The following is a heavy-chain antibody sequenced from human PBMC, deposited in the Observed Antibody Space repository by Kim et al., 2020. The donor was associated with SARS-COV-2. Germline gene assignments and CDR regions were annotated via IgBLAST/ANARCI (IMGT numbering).Heavy chain of an antibody. V-gene: IGHV3-43*02. CDR1: GFTFDDYA. J-gene: IGHJ4*02. CDR3: AKDITSNYYGSGSYSTGVDY. Sequence: GGSLRLSCAASGFTFDDYAMHWVRQAPGKGLEWVSLISGDGGSTYYADSVKGRFTISRDNSKNSLYLQMNSLRTEDTALYYCAKDITSNYYGSGSYSTGVDYWGQGTLVTVSS. CDR2: ISGDGGST. D-gene: IGHD3-10*01.